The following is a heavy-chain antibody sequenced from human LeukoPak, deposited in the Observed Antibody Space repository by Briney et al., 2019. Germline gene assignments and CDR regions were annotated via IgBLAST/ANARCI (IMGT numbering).Heavy chain of an antibody. V-gene: IGHV4-4*07. CDR3: ARDLPYCTNGVCYIHNWFDP. D-gene: IGHD2-8*01. CDR1: GGSISSYY. CDR2: IYTSGST. Sequence: PSETLSLTCTVSGGSISSYYWSWIRQPAGKGLEGIGRIYTSGSTNYNPSLKSRVTMSVDTSKNQFSLKLSSVTAADTAVYYCARDLPYCTNGVCYIHNWFDPWGQGTLVTVSS. J-gene: IGHJ5*02.